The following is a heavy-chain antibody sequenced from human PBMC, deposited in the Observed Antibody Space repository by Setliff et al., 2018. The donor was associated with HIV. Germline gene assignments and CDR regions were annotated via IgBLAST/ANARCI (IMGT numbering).Heavy chain of an antibody. CDR2: INAGNGNT. J-gene: IGHJ2*01. CDR3: ARVRLSAYWYFDL. V-gene: IGHV1-3*03. D-gene: IGHD3-16*02. CDR1: GYTFTTYS. Sequence: ASVKVSCKASGYTFTTYSLHWVRQAPGQRLEWMGWINAGNGNTKYSQEFQGRVTITRDTSASTAYMELRSLRSEDMAVYYCARVRLSAYWYFDLWGRGTLVTVSS.